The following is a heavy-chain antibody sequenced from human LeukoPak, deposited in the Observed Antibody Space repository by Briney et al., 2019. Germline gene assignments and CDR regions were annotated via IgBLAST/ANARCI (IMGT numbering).Heavy chain of an antibody. Sequence: SSETLSLTCTVSGGSISSYYWSWIRQPAGKGLEWIGRIYTSGSTNYNPSLKSRVTMSVDTSKNQFSLKLSSVTAADTAVYYCARDFLRQPNTRSYYFDYWGQGTLVTVSS. CDR2: IYTSGST. J-gene: IGHJ4*02. CDR3: ARDFLRQPNTRSYYFDY. CDR1: GGSISSYY. D-gene: IGHD2-2*01. V-gene: IGHV4-4*07.